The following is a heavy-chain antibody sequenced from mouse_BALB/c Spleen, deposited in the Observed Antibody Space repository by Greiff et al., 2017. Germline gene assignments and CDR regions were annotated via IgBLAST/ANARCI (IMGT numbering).Heavy chain of an antibody. CDR2: IYPGDGDT. V-gene: IGHV1-82*01. Sequence: QVQLQQSGPELVKPGASVKISCKASGYAFSSSWMNWVKQRPGQGLEWIGRIYPGDGDTNYNGKFKGKATLTADKSSSTAYMQLSSLTSVDSAVYFCASYGNYFWFAYWGQGTLVTVSA. CDR1: GYAFSSSW. CDR3: ASYGNYFWFAY. J-gene: IGHJ3*01. D-gene: IGHD2-1*01.